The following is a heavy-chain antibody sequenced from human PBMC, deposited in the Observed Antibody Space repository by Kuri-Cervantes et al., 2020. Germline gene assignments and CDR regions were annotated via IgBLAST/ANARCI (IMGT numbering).Heavy chain of an antibody. J-gene: IGHJ6*02. D-gene: IGHD6-19*01. Sequence: ASVKVSCKASGYTFTSYDINWVRQATGQGLEWMGWMNPNSGNTGYAQKFQGRVTMTRNTSISTAYMELSSLRSEDTAVYYCAKSYSSGWTYGMDVWGQGTTVTVSS. CDR1: GYTFTSYD. CDR3: AKSYSSGWTYGMDV. V-gene: IGHV1-8*01. CDR2: MNPNSGNT.